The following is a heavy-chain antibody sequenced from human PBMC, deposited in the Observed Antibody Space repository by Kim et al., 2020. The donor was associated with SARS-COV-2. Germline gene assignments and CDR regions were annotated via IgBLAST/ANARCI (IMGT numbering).Heavy chain of an antibody. CDR3: ARDLDSDNIRFYSYF. J-gene: IGHJ4*01. CDR2: INNDGGST. CDR1: GFTFDDYS. V-gene: IGHV3-43*02. Sequence: GGSLRLSCAASGFTFDDYSMHWVRQAPGKGMVWVSRINNDGGSTNYADSVKGRFTISRDNSINTLYLQMNSLRTEDTALYYCARDLDSDNIRFYSYF. D-gene: IGHD3-22*01.